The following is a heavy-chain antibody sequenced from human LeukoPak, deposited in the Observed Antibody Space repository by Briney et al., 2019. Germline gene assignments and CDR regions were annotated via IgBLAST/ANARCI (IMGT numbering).Heavy chain of an antibody. CDR1: GGSISNFY. CDR3: ARVSHRVVTANWGSYYYYLDV. J-gene: IGHJ6*03. V-gene: IGHV4-4*07. CDR2: IYSSGTA. D-gene: IGHD2-15*01. Sequence: TSETLSLTCTVSGGSISNFYWTWIRQPAGKGLEWIGRIYSSGTANYNSSLKSRVTMSIDTSKNQFSLNLSSVTAADTAVYYCARVSHRVVTANWGSYYYYLDVWGKGTTVTVSS.